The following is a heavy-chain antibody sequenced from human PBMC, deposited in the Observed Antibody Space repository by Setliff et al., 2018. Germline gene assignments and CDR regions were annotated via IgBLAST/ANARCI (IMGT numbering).Heavy chain of an antibody. CDR1: GFTFSSYA. Sequence: GGSLRLSCAASGFTFSSYAMSWVRQAPGKGLEWVSAISGSVGRTYYADSVKGRFTISRDNSKNTLYLQMNSLRAEDTAVYYCARVEGVPAPYYMDVWGKGTTVTVSS. CDR2: ISGSVGRT. J-gene: IGHJ6*03. D-gene: IGHD2-2*01. V-gene: IGHV3-23*01. CDR3: ARVEGVPAPYYMDV.